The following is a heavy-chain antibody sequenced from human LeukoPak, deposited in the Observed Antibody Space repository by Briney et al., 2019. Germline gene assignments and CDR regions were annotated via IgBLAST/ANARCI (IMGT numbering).Heavy chain of an antibody. CDR1: GYTFTGYY. CDR2: INPNSGGT. J-gene: IGHJ4*02. Sequence: ASVKVSCKASGYTFTGYYMHWVRQAPGQGLEWMGWINPNSGGTNYAQKIQGRVTMTTDTSTSTAYMELRSLRSDDTAVYYCARDLPYSSSWESIDYWGQGTLVTVSS. D-gene: IGHD6-13*01. V-gene: IGHV1-2*02. CDR3: ARDLPYSSSWESIDY.